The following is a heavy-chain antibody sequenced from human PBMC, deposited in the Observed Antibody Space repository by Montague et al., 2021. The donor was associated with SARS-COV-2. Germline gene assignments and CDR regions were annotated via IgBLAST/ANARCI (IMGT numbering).Heavy chain of an antibody. CDR3: ARIPVGSKYYFDF. CDR2: TYYRSKWYN. J-gene: IGHJ4*02. Sequence: CAISGDSVSSNIATWNWIRHSPSRRLEWLGRTYYRSKWYNDYAESVKSRITIDPDTSKHQFSLHLNSVTPEDTAVYYCARIPVGSKYYFDFWGQGTLVTVSS. V-gene: IGHV6-1*01. D-gene: IGHD2-2*01. CDR1: GDSVSSNIAT.